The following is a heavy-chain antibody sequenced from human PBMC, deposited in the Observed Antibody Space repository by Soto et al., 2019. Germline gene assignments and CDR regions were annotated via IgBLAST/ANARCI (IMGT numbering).Heavy chain of an antibody. CDR3: ASGIQLWLRRINNGYSG. J-gene: IGHJ4*02. CDR1: GGTFSTYA. D-gene: IGHD5-18*01. Sequence: QVQLVQSGAEVKKPESSVKVSCKAPGGTFSTYAISWIRQAPGQGLEWMGGIIPMFGTANYAQRFQDRVTNTADESTNTVYMELSSLRSEDTAVYCWASGIQLWLRRINNGYSGWGQGTLVTVSS. V-gene: IGHV1-69*12. CDR2: IIPMFGTA.